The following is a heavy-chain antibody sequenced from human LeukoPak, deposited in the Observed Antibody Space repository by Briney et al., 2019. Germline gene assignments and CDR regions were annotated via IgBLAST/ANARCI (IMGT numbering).Heavy chain of an antibody. J-gene: IGHJ4*02. Sequence: GALRLSCAASGFTFSSYSMNWVRQAPGKGLEWVSSVSSSSSYIYSADSVKGRFTISRDNTKNSLYLQMNSLRAEDTAVYYCARALSSSRQAFDYWGQGTLVTVSS. CDR3: ARALSSSRQAFDY. CDR2: VSSSSSYI. CDR1: GFTFSSYS. V-gene: IGHV3-21*01. D-gene: IGHD6-6*01.